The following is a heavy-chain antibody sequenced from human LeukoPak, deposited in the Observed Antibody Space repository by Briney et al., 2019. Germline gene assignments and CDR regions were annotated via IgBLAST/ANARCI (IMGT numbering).Heavy chain of an antibody. V-gene: IGHV1-69*05. D-gene: IGHD4-17*01. CDR3: ARTTPFSPVTTDLDASDI. CDR1: GGTFSDYA. CDR2: LIPIFGPT. Sequence: SVKVSCKASGGTFSDYAINWVRQAPGQGLEWMGGLIPIFGPTNYAQKFQGRVTITTDESTSTAYMELTSLISEDTAVYYCARTTPFSPVTTDLDASDIWGQGTVVTVSS. J-gene: IGHJ3*02.